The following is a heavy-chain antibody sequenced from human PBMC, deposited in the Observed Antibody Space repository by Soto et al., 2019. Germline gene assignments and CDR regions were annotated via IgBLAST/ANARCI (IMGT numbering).Heavy chain of an antibody. V-gene: IGHV4-59*01. D-gene: IGHD1-26*01. J-gene: IGHJ4*02. CDR3: ATSRWVYFDY. Sequence: PSETLSLTCTVSGGSISSYYWSWIRQPPGKGLEWIGYIYYSGSTNYNPSLKSRVTISVDTSKNQFSLKLSSVTAADTAVYYCATSRWVYFDYWGQGTLVTVSS. CDR2: IYYSGST. CDR1: GGSISSYY.